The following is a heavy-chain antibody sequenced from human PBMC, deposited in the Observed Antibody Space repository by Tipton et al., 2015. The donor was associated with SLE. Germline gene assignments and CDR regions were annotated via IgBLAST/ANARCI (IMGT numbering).Heavy chain of an antibody. D-gene: IGHD3-10*01. V-gene: IGHV1-69*01. CDR1: GGTFSSYA. CDR2: IIPIFGTA. Sequence: QLVQSGAEVKKTGSSVKVSCKASGGTFSSYAISWVRQAPGQGLEWMGGIIPIFGTANYAQKFQGRVTITADESTSTAYMELSSLRSEDTAVYYCARAGTMAQYYYYGMDVWGQGTTVTVSS. CDR3: ARAGTMAQYYYYGMDV. J-gene: IGHJ6*02.